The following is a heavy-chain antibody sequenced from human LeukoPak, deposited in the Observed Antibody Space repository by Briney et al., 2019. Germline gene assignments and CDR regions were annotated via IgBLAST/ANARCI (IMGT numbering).Heavy chain of an antibody. J-gene: IGHJ4*02. V-gene: IGHV1-2*02. CDR3: AKSAQYSSAWFTGSFDY. D-gene: IGHD6-13*01. CDR1: VYTFSDYY. CDR2: INHNSGDT. Sequence: ASVKVSCKASVYTFSDYYMHWVRQAPGKGLAWMGWINHNSGDTHYAQMFQGRVTMTRDTSINAAYMELRRLRSDDTAVYYCAKSAQYSSAWFTGSFDYWGQGTLVTVSS.